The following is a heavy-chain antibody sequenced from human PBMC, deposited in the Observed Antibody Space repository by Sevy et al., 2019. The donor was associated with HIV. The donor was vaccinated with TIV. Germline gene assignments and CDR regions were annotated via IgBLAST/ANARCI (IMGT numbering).Heavy chain of an antibody. CDR3: SRHQLGSIDY. V-gene: IGHV3-30-3*01. D-gene: IGHD7-27*01. CDR1: GFTFSTYA. J-gene: IGHJ4*02. CDR2: VSSDGSEI. Sequence: GGYLRLSCAVSGFTFSTYAMHCVRQAPGKGLECVAIVSSDGSEINYADSVKGRFTISRDNSRNTLYLQMTSLRTEDTALYYCSRHQLGSIDYWGQGTQVTVSS.